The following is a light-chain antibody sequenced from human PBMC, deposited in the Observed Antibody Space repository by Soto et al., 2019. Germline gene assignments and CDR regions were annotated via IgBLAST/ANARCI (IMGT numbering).Light chain of an antibody. CDR3: QRYGNSLPFT. V-gene: IGKV3-20*01. CDR1: QRVSSSY. CDR2: GAS. J-gene: IGKJ2*01. Sequence: EIVLTQSPGTLSLSPGERATLSCRASQRVSSSYLGSYQQKPGQSPKLLIYGASSRATGILDRFSGSGSGTDFTLTISRLEPYVFVVNFCQRYGNSLPFTFSQGTKLDMK.